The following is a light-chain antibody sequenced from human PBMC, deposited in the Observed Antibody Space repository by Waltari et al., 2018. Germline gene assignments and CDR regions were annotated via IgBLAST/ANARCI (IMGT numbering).Light chain of an antibody. CDR1: ESVGTD. Sequence: EIVMTQSPVTMSVSPGEGVTLSCTASESVGTDVDWYRHKPGQPPRRLMYYANARATGVPARISGSGSGTDFTLTISSREPDDFAFYYCQQSRQWPRRTFGQGTKLEI. J-gene: IGKJ2*01. V-gene: IGKV3D-15*01. CDR2: YAN. CDR3: QQSRQWPRRT.